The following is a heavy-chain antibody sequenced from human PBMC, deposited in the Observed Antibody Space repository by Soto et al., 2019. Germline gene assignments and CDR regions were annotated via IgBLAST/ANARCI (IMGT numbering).Heavy chain of an antibody. CDR2: FIPMSGTP. Sequence: QVQLVQSGSEVKRPGSSVKVSCKASGGDFRNYALTWVRQAPGQGLEWTGGFIPMSGTPKYAQKFQGRVTITADTSTTTAYMELTSLRYDDTAVYYCASSYGTSWYGDYWGQGTLVTVS. V-gene: IGHV1-69*06. CDR1: GGDFRNYA. CDR3: ASSYGTSWYGDY. D-gene: IGHD6-13*01. J-gene: IGHJ4*02.